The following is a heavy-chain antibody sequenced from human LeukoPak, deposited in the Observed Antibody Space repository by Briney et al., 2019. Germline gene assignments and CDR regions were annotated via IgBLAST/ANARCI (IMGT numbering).Heavy chain of an antibody. CDR1: GFTFSSYG. V-gene: IGHV3-30*02. J-gene: IGHJ3*02. Sequence: SGGSLRLSCAASGFTFSSYGMHWVRQAPGKGLEWVAFIRYDGSNKYYADSVKGRFTISRDNSKNTLYLQMNSLRAEDTAVYYCASQLGDASDIWGQGTMVTVSS. CDR3: ASQLGDASDI. D-gene: IGHD6-13*01. CDR2: IRYDGSNK.